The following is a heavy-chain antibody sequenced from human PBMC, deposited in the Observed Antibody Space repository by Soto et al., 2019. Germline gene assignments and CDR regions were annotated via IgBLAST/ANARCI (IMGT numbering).Heavy chain of an antibody. V-gene: IGHV4-61*01. J-gene: IGHJ4*02. CDR1: GGSVSSGSYY. CDR2: ICYSGST. D-gene: IGHD2-21*02. CDR3: ARDSPLHCGGDGSEGY. Sequence: QGQLQESGPGLVKPSETLFLTCTVSGGSVSSGSYYWSWIRQPPGQGLEWIGYICYSGSTNYNPSLKSRVTISVDTSKNQYSLKLSSVTAADTAVYYCARDSPLHCGGDGSEGYWGQGTLVTVSS.